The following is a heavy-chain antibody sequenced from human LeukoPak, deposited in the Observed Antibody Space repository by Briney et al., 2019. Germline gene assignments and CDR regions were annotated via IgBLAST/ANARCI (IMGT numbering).Heavy chain of an antibody. J-gene: IGHJ4*01. D-gene: IGHD3-10*01. CDR2: FDPETGET. Sequence: ASVKVSCKVSGISLTELSMHWMRQASGKGFEWMGGFDPETGETVYAQRFQGRVYMTEDTSADTAHMELTSLRSEDTAVYYCTTIQTYYPFWGQGTLVTVSS. V-gene: IGHV1-24*01. CDR1: GISLTELS. CDR3: TTIQTYYPF.